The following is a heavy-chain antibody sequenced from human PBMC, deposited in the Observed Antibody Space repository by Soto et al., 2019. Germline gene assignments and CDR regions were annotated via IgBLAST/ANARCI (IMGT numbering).Heavy chain of an antibody. V-gene: IGHV1-69*13. CDR3: ARDQLIVYGSGYYYYYGMAV. CDR1: GGTFISYA. Sequence: SVKVSCQVSGGTFISYAISWVRQAPGQGLEWMGGIIPIFGTANYAQKFQGRVTITADESTSTAYMELRSLRSEDTAVYYCARDQLIVYGSGYYYYYGMAVWGQGTTVTVSS. D-gene: IGHD3-10*01. CDR2: IIPIFGTA. J-gene: IGHJ6*02.